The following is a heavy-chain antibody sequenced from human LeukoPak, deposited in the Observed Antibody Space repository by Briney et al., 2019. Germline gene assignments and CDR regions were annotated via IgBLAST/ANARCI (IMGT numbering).Heavy chain of an antibody. CDR2: INHSGST. CDR3: ARQQWLGHYFDY. Sequence: PSETLSLTCAVYGGSFSGYYWSWIRQPPGKGLEWIGEINHSGSTNYNPSLKSRVTISVDTSKNQFSLKLSSVTAADTAVYYCARQQWLGHYFDYWGQGTLVTVSS. V-gene: IGHV4-34*01. J-gene: IGHJ4*02. D-gene: IGHD6-19*01. CDR1: GGSFSGYY.